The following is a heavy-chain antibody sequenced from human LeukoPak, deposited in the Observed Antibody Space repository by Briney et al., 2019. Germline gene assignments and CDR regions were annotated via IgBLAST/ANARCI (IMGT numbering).Heavy chain of an antibody. CDR2: IRSQTAGGTT. D-gene: IGHD2-15*01. CDR1: GLTLSNVW. J-gene: IGHJ1*01. Sequence: GGSLRLSCAVSGLTLSNVWMNWVRQAPGKGLEWVGRIRSQTAGGTTDFAAPVKGRFSISRDDSKNSLYLQMNSLTSEDTAVYYCARGSAQYYEYWGHGTLVTVSS. CDR3: ARGSAQYYEY. V-gene: IGHV3-15*07.